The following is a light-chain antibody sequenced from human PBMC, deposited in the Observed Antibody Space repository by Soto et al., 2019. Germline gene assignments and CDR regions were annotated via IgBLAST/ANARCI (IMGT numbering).Light chain of an antibody. CDR2: KAS. CDR3: KNYNSYSEE. V-gene: IGKV1-5*03. J-gene: IGKJ1*01. Sequence: DIQMSQSPSSQARFVGERVTLTCRASQTSSSWLAWYQQKPGKAPKLLIYKASTLKSGVPSRFSGSGSGTEVTLTISSLQPDEVATDYCKNYNSYSEEVGQGTTAAI. CDR1: QTSSSW.